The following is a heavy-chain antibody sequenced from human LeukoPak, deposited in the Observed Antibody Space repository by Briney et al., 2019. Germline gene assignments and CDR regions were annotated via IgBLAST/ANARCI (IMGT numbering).Heavy chain of an antibody. D-gene: IGHD3-10*01. J-gene: IGHJ4*02. CDR1: GYTVSSNF. CDR3: ARGGDSLHY. V-gene: IGHV3-66*01. CDR2: IYSGGST. Sequence: GGSLRLSCAASGYTVSSNFMTWVRQAPGKGLEWVSVIYSGGSTYYADSVKDRFTISRDNSKNMLYLQMNSLRAEDTAVYYCARGGDSLHYWGQGTLVTVSS.